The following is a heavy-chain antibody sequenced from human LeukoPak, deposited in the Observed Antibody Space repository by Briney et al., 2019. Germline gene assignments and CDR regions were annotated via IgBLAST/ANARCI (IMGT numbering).Heavy chain of an antibody. CDR1: GYSISSGYY. CDR3: ASGAYYYDSSGYQYDAFDI. Sequence: SETLSLTCTVSGYSISSGYYWGWIRQPPGKGLEWIGSIYHSGSTYYNSSLKSRVTISVDTSKNQFSLKLSSVTAADTAVYYCASGAYYYDSSGYQYDAFDIWGQGTMVTVSS. CDR2: IYHSGST. V-gene: IGHV4-38-2*02. J-gene: IGHJ3*02. D-gene: IGHD3-22*01.